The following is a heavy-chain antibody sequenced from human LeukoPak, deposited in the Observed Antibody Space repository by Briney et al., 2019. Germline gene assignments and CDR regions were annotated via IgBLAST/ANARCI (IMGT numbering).Heavy chain of an antibody. D-gene: IGHD4-23*01. CDR2: ISGDGGST. Sequence: GGSLRLSCAASGFIFDDYTMHWVRQAPGKGLEWVSLISGDGGSTYYVDSVKGRFTISRDNSKNSLYLQMNSLRTEDTALYYCAKDGNSEHFDYWGQGTLVTVSS. CDR1: GFIFDDYT. J-gene: IGHJ4*02. CDR3: AKDGNSEHFDY. V-gene: IGHV3-43*02.